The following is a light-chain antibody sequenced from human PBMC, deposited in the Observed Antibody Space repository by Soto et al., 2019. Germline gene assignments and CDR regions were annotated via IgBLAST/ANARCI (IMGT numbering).Light chain of an antibody. Sequence: EIVLTQSPGTLSLSPGERDTLSCRASQSVSSSYLAWYQQKPGQAPRLLIYGASSRATGIPDRFSGSGSGTDFTLSISSLEPEDLAVYYCQQRTDRPPWTVGQGTKVDIK. CDR1: QSVSSSY. V-gene: IGKV3D-20*02. J-gene: IGKJ1*01. CDR2: GAS. CDR3: QQRTDRPPWT.